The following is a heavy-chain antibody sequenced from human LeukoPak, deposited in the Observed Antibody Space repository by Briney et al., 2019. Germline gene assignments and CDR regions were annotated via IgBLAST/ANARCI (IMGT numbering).Heavy chain of an antibody. CDR1: GYTFTYRY. CDR2: ITPYNGNR. Sequence: ASVKVSCKASGYTFTYRYLHWVRQAPGQAFEWMGWITPYNGNRNYAKKFQDRVTITRDTSLSTAHMELSSLRSEDTAVYYCARVTIFGVVIGPGCMDVWGQGTTVTVSS. CDR3: ARVTIFGVVIGPGCMDV. D-gene: IGHD3-3*01. J-gene: IGHJ6*02. V-gene: IGHV1-45*02.